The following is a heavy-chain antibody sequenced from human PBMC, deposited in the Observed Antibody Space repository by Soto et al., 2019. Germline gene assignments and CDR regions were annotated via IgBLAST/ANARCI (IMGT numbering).Heavy chain of an antibody. J-gene: IGHJ6*02. D-gene: IGHD2-2*02. CDR3: ARDGCSSTSCYTNYGMDV. CDR1: GYTFTSYY. CDR2: ITPSGGST. Sequence: ASVKVSCKASGYTFTSYYMHWVRQAPGHGLEWMGIITPSGGSTSYAQKFQGRVTMTRDTSTSTVYMELSSLRSEDTAVYYCARDGCSSTSCYTNYGMDVWGQGTTVTVSS. V-gene: IGHV1-46*01.